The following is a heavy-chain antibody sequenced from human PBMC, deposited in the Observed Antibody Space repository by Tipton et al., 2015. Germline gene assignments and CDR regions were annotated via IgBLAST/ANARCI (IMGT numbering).Heavy chain of an antibody. CDR2: ISWDGANT. J-gene: IGHJ6*02. Sequence: SLRLSCAASGFTFDDYAMHWVRQAPGKGLEWVSLISWDGANTYYADSVKGRFAISRDNSKDSLYLQMSGLRPEDTALYFCAKDRSVVTTTKYYYYYTMDVWGQGTTVTVSS. V-gene: IGHV3-43D*04. CDR3: AKDRSVVTTTKYYYYYTMDV. CDR1: GFTFDDYA. D-gene: IGHD2-21*02.